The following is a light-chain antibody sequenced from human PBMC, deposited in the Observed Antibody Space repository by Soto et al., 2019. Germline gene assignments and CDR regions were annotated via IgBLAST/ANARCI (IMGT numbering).Light chain of an antibody. CDR2: EVS. J-gene: IGLJ1*01. V-gene: IGLV2-14*01. Sequence: QSALTQPASVSGSPGQSITISCTGTSSDVGGYEFVSWYQQHPGKAPKLMICEVSSRPSGVSSRFSGSKSGNTASLTISGLQAEDEADYYCGSYTGSIYVFGTGTKVTVL. CDR3: GSYTGSIYV. CDR1: SSDVGGYEF.